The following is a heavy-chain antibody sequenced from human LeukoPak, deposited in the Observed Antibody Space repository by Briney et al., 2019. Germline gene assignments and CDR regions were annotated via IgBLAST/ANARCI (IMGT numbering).Heavy chain of an antibody. D-gene: IGHD2-15*01. CDR2: IDTRGST. Sequence: SETLSPTCTVTGGSISSGSYYWSWIREPAGNGLEWIGRIDTRGSTNYNPSLKSRVTISVDTSKNQFSMKLSSVTAADTAVYYCARDSCSVGSCYSSWFDPWGQGTLVTVSS. CDR1: GGSISSGSYY. V-gene: IGHV4-61*02. J-gene: IGHJ5*02. CDR3: ARDSCSVGSCYSSWFDP.